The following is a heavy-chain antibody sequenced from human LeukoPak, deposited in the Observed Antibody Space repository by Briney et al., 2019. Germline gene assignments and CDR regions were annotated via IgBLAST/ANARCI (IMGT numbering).Heavy chain of an antibody. J-gene: IGHJ4*02. CDR3: ARALRSGPPPADY. V-gene: IGHV3-33*08. CDR1: GFTFSTSW. D-gene: IGHD2-8*02. CDR2: IWYDGSNK. Sequence: GSLRLSCAASGFTFSTSWMTWVRQAPGKGLEWVAVIWYDGSNKYYADSVKGRFTISRDNSKNTLYLQMNSLRAEDTAVYYCARALRSGPPPADYWGQGTLVTVSS.